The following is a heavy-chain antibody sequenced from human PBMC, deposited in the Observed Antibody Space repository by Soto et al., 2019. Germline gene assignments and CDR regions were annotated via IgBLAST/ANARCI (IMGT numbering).Heavy chain of an antibody. J-gene: IGHJ4*02. CDR2: IYYSGST. V-gene: IGHV4-31*03. D-gene: IGHD3-10*01. Sequence: SETLSLTCTVSGGSISSGGYYWSWIRQHPGKGLEWIGYIYYSGSTYYNPSLKSRVTISVDTSKNQFSLKLSSVTAADTAVYYCATSDYYGSGINLAHWGQGTLVTVS. CDR1: GGSISSGGYY. CDR3: ATSDYYGSGINLAH.